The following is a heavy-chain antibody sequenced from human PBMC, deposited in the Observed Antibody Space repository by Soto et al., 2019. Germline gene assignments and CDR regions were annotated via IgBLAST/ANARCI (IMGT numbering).Heavy chain of an antibody. CDR3: ASASKTYYDILTGYYPYYYGMDV. CDR1: GGSVSSGSYY. CDR2: IYYSGST. Sequence: QVQLQESGPGLVKPSETLSLTCTVSGGSVSSGSYYWSWIRQPPGKGLEWIGYIYYSGSTNYNPAHKSRVTISVDTSKNQFSLKLSSVTAADTAVYYCASASKTYYDILTGYYPYYYGMDVWGQGTTVTVSS. D-gene: IGHD3-9*01. J-gene: IGHJ6*02. V-gene: IGHV4-61*01.